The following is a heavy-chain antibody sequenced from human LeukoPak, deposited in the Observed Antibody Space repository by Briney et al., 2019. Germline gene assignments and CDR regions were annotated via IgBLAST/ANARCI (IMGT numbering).Heavy chain of an antibody. D-gene: IGHD3-22*01. V-gene: IGHV3-30-3*01. CDR1: GFTFSSYA. Sequence: GGSLRLSCAASGFTFSSYAMHWVRQAPGKGLEWVAVISYDGSNKYYVDSVKGRFTISRDNSKNTLHLQMNSLRAEDTAVYYCARDMEYYYDSSGIPWGQGTLVTVSS. J-gene: IGHJ5*02. CDR2: ISYDGSNK. CDR3: ARDMEYYYDSSGIP.